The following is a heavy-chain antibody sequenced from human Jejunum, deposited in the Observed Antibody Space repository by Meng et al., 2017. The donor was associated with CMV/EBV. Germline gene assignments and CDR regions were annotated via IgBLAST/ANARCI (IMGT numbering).Heavy chain of an antibody. V-gene: IGHV4-59*01. J-gene: IGHJ5*02. CDR3: ARVRGGFDP. Sequence: PTYPVSGGSLSGYYWRCIRQPPGKGLEWVVYIYYTGGTNYNPSLESRASIALDRSKSQISLKLTSVTAADTAVYYCARVRGGFDPWGQGTLVTVSS. CDR1: GGSLSGYY. CDR2: IYYTGGT.